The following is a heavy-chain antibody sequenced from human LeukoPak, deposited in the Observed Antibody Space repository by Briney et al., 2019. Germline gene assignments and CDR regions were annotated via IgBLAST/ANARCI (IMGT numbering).Heavy chain of an antibody. CDR1: GFTFSSYA. J-gene: IGHJ3*02. Sequence: GGSLRLSCAASGFTFSSYAMSWVRQAPGKGLEWVSAISGSGGSTYYADSVKGRFTISRDNSKNTLYLQMNSLRAEDTAVYYCARALIIGLRTHAFDIWGQGTMVTVSS. CDR3: ARALIIGLRTHAFDI. D-gene: IGHD5-12*01. CDR2: ISGSGGST. V-gene: IGHV3-23*01.